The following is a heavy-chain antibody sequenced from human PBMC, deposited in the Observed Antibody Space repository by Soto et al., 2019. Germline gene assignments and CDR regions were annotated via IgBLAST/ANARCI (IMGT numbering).Heavy chain of an antibody. CDR3: ARGDWDTIVRGVIITDAFDI. CDR1: GGSISSGDYY. Sequence: QVQLQESGPGLVKPSQTLSLTCTVSGGSISSGDYYWSWIRQPPGKGLEWIGYIYYSGSTYYNPSLKSRVTISVDTSKNQFSLKLSSVTAADTAVYYCARGDWDTIVRGVIITDAFDIWGQGTMVTVSS. D-gene: IGHD3-10*01. CDR2: IYYSGST. J-gene: IGHJ3*02. V-gene: IGHV4-30-4*01.